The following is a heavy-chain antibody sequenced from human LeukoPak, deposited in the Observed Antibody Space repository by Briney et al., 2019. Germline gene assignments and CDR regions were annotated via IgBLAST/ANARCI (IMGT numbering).Heavy chain of an antibody. J-gene: IGHJ6*02. D-gene: IGHD6-19*01. V-gene: IGHV3-23*01. CDR2: ISGSGGST. Sequence: GGSLRLSCAASGFTFSSYAMSWVRQAPGKGLEWDSAISGSGGSTYYADSVKGRFTISRDNSKNTLYLQMNSLRAEDTAVYYCAKEQYSSGWPYYYYYGMDVWGQGTTVTVSS. CDR1: GFTFSSYA. CDR3: AKEQYSSGWPYYYYYGMDV.